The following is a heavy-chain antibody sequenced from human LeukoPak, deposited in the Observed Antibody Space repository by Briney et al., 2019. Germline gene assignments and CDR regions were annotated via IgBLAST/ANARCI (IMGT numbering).Heavy chain of an antibody. V-gene: IGHV3-30*04. D-gene: IGHD6-13*01. Sequence: GGSLRLPCAASGLTFRSYAMHWVRQAPGKGLEEGAVISYDGCNKFYADSVKGRFTICRDNSKNTLYLQMNSLRAEDTAVYYCARSGYSSSFDYWGQGTLVTVSS. CDR1: GLTFRSYA. CDR3: ARSGYSSSFDY. J-gene: IGHJ4*02. CDR2: ISYDGCNK.